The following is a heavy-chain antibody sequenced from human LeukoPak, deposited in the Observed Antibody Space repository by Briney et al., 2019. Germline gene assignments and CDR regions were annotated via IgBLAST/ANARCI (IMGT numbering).Heavy chain of an antibody. V-gene: IGHV3-30*02. J-gene: IGHJ3*02. CDR3: ARRWLLLNDAFDI. CDR1: GSTFSSYG. Sequence: GGSLRLSCAASGSTFSSYGMHWVRQAPGKGLEWVAFIRYDGSNKYYADSVKGRFTISRDNSKNTLYLQMNSLRAEDTAVYYCARRWLLLNDAFDIWGQGTMVTVSS. D-gene: IGHD5-12*01. CDR2: IRYDGSNK.